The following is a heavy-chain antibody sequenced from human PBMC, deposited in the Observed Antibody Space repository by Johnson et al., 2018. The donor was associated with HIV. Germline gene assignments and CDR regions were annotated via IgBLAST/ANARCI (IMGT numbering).Heavy chain of an antibody. J-gene: IGHJ3*02. Sequence: VQLVESGGGVVQPGRSLRLSCAASGFTFSTYTLHWVRLAPGKGLEWVAVISYDGSNKYYADSVKGRFTISRDNSKNTLYLQVNSLSDEDTAVYYCAREKPGTPRDAFDIWGQGTMVTVSS. CDR3: AREKPGTPRDAFDI. CDR1: GFTFSTYT. V-gene: IGHV3-30*04. CDR2: ISYDGSNK.